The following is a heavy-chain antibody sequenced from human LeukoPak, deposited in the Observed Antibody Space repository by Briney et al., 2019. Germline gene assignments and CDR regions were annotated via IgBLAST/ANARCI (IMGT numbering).Heavy chain of an antibody. V-gene: IGHV1-46*01. CDR2: INPRGGST. CDR3: ARAGTTVTKTLFDY. Sequence: ASVKVSCKASGYSFTSYYMHWVRQAPGQGLEWMGIINPRGGSTSYAQKFQGRVTMTKDTSTSTVYMELSSLRSEDTAVYYCARAGTTVTKTLFDYWGQGTLVTVSS. D-gene: IGHD4-17*01. J-gene: IGHJ4*02. CDR1: GYSFTSYY.